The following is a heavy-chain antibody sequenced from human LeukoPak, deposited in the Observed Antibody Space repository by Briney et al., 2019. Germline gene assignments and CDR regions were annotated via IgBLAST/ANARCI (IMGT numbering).Heavy chain of an antibody. CDR2: IYYSGST. D-gene: IGHD1-26*01. CDR1: GGSITSDY. CDR3: ARVASVGATGALDY. V-gene: IGHV4-59*01. J-gene: IGHJ4*02. Sequence: SETLSLTCTVSGGSITSDYWSWIRQPPGKGLESIGYIYYSGSTNYNPSLKSRVTISVGTSKNQFSLKLSSVTAADTAVYYCARVASVGATGALDYWGQGTLVTVSS.